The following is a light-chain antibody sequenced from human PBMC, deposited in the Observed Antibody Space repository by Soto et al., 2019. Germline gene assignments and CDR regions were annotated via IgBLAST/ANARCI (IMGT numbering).Light chain of an antibody. CDR3: QQYNIYPLT. CDR2: AAS. CDR1: QDINSW. V-gene: IGKV1D-16*01. Sequence: DVQMTQSPSSLSASVGDRVTITCRASQDINSWLAWYQQKPGNAPKSLIYAASSLQTGVPSRFSGSPSGTDFTLTISNLQPEDSATYYCQQYNIYPLTFGGGTKVEIK. J-gene: IGKJ4*01.